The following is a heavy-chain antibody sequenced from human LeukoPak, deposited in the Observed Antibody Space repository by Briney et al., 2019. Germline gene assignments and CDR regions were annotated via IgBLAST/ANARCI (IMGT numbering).Heavy chain of an antibody. CDR3: ARGLTANPTLYYYYYMDV. V-gene: IGHV1-69*05. CDR2: IIPIFGTA. Sequence: GASVKVSCKASGGTFSSYAISWVRQAPGQGLEWMGGIIPIFGTANYAQKFQGRVTITTDESTSTAYMELSSLRSEDTAVYYCARGLTANPTLYYYYYMDVWGKGTTVTVSS. D-gene: IGHD5-18*01. J-gene: IGHJ6*03. CDR1: GGTFSSYA.